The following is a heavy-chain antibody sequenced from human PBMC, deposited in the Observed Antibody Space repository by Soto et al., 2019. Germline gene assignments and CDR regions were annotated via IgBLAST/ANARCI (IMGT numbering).Heavy chain of an antibody. D-gene: IGHD6-13*01. CDR3: ARDSPGRSWYN. Sequence: GGSLRLSCAASGFTSSSYAMNWVRQAPGKGLEWVSFISNSGTYITYGDSVKGRFSISRDTASNSLYLQMNRLTVEDTDVYYCARDSPGRSWYNWGRGTLVTVSS. J-gene: IGHJ4*02. CDR2: ISNSGTYI. V-gene: IGHV3-21*01. CDR1: GFTSSSYA.